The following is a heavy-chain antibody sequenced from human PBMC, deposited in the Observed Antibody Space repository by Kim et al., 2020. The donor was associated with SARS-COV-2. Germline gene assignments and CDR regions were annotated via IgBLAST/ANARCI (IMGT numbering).Heavy chain of an antibody. J-gene: IGHJ4*02. CDR3: ARRGTTDSFDY. D-gene: IGHD2-2*01. V-gene: IGHV3-48*02. Sequence: IHYVDSVKGRCTISRDNDKNSLCLQMNSLRDEETALYYCARRGTTDSFDYWGQGTLVTVSS. CDR2: I.